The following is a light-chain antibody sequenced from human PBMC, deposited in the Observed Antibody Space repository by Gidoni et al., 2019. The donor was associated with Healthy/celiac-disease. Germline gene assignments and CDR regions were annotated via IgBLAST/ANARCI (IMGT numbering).Light chain of an antibody. CDR3: CSYTSGSTLGV. CDR1: SSDVGGYNY. CDR2: DVS. V-gene: IGLV2-14*03. J-gene: IGLJ3*02. Sequence: QSALTQHASVSGSPGQSITISCTGTSSDVGGYNYVSWYQQHPGKAPKLMIYDVSNRPSGVSNRFSGSKSGKTASLTISGLQAEDEADYYCCSYTSGSTLGVFGGGTKLTVL.